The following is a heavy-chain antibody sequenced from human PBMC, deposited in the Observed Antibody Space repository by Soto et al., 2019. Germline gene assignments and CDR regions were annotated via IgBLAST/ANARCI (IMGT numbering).Heavy chain of an antibody. J-gene: IGHJ4*02. CDR2: IYYSGST. CDR1: GGSISSGGYY. D-gene: IGHD3-10*01. CDR3: ARVDQWFGEPISYFDY. Sequence: SETLSLTCTVSGGSISSGGYYWSWIRQHPGKGLEWIGYIYYSGSTYYNPSLKSRVTISVDTSKNQFSLKLSSVTAADTAVYYCARVDQWFGEPISYFDYWGQGTLVTVSS. V-gene: IGHV4-31*03.